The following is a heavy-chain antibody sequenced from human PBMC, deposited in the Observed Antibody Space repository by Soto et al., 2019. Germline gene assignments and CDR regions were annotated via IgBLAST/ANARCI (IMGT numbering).Heavy chain of an antibody. V-gene: IGHV4-4*07. CDR1: GGSISSYY. J-gene: IGHJ5*02. CDR2: IYTSGST. D-gene: IGHD4-17*01. Sequence: SETLSLTCTVSGGSISSYYWSWIRQPAGKGLEWIGRIYTSGSTNYNPSLKSRVTMSVDTSKNQFSLKLSSVTAADTAVYYCARDIATVTTEGWWFDPWGQGTLVTVSS. CDR3: ARDIATVTTEGWWFDP.